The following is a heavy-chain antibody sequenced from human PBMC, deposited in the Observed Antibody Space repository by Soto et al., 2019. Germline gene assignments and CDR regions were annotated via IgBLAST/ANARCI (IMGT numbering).Heavy chain of an antibody. CDR2: IKQDGSEK. CDR3: AGEVSGTSTRREYFCHMEV. V-gene: IGHV3-7*05. Sequence: EVQLVESGGGLVQPGGSLRLSCAASGFTFDSYRMTWVRQAPGKGLEWVANIKQDGSEKYYVDSVKGRFTISRDNAKNSLYPQMTRLSAEDTAVYYCAGEVSGTSTRREYFCHMEVRGQGTTVTVSS. CDR1: GFTFDSYR. J-gene: IGHJ6*02. D-gene: IGHD5-12*01.